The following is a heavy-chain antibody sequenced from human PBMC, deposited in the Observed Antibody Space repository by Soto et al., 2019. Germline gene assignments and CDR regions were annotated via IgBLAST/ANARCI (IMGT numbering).Heavy chain of an antibody. V-gene: IGHV4-39*01. J-gene: IGHJ4*02. CDR1: DGSISSRSNY. CDR2: ILYTGNT. D-gene: IGHD3-22*01. CDR3: VRLYSDNYLFPAY. Sequence: QLQLQESGPGLVKPSETLSLTCSVSDGSISSRSNYWGWIRQPPGKGLEWIGSILYTGNTYYNPSLKSRVTISVDTSKNQFSLKVRSVTAADTAVYYCVRLYSDNYLFPAYWGQGTLVSVSS.